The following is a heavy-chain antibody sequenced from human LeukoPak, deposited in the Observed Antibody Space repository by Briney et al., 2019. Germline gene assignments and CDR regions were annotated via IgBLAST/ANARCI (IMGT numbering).Heavy chain of an antibody. V-gene: IGHV3-21*01. CDR2: ISSSSSYI. CDR3: ARVPLVRGVPPQYYYMDV. D-gene: IGHD3-10*01. Sequence: KTGGSLRLSCAASGFTFSSYSMNWVRQAPGKGLEWVSSISSSSSYIYYADSVKGRFTISRDNAKNSLYLQMNSLRAEDTAVYYCARVPLVRGVPPQYYYMDVWGKGTTVTVSS. CDR1: GFTFSSYS. J-gene: IGHJ6*03.